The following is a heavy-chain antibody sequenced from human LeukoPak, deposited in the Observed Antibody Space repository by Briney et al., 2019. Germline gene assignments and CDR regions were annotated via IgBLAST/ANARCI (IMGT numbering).Heavy chain of an antibody. CDR1: GFTFSSYA. CDR3: AKSREWLVLGSIDY. Sequence: GGSLRLSCAASGFTFSSYAMSWVSHAPGKGLELVLPISGSGGSTYYADSVKGRFTISRDNSKNTLYLQMNSLRAEDTAVYYCAKSREWLVLGSIDYWGQGTLVTVSS. V-gene: IGHV3-23*01. J-gene: IGHJ4*02. D-gene: IGHD6-19*01. CDR2: ISGSGGST.